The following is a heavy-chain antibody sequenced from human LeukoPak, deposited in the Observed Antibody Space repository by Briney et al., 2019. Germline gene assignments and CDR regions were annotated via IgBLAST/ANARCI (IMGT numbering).Heavy chain of an antibody. J-gene: IGHJ2*01. CDR2: IYYSGST. D-gene: IGHD2-2*01. CDR3: ARGPVYWYFDL. CDR1: GGSISSYY. V-gene: IGHV4-59*01. Sequence: SETLSLTCTVSGGSISSYYWSWIRQPPGKGLEWIGYIYYSGSTNYNPSLKSRATISVDTSKNQFSLKLSSVTAADTAVYYCARGPVYWYFDLWGRGTLVTVSS.